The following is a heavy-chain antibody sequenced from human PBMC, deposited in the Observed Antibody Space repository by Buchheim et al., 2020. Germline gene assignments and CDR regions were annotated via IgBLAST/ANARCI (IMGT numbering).Heavy chain of an antibody. V-gene: IGHV4-30-2*01. CDR1: GGSISSGGSS. D-gene: IGHD2-21*02. CDR3: ARVIYCGGDCYFFDY. CDR2: IYHSGGT. Sequence: QLQLQESGSGLVKPSQTLSLTCAVSGGSISSGGSSWGWIGNPQGKGLEGFGYIYHSGGTYYNPSSKSRVTISVDRSKNKFSLKLSSVTAADTAVYYCARVIYCGGDCYFFDYWGQGTL. J-gene: IGHJ4*02.